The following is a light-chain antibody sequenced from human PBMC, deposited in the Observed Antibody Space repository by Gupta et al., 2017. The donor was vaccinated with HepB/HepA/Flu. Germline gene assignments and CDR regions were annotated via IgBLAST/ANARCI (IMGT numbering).Light chain of an antibody. CDR3: AAWFGFLSGWV. J-gene: IGLJ3*02. Sequence: QSVLTQPPSASGTPGQRVTISCSGSSSNIGSAYVYWFQHLPGTAPKLLIFRNDQRPSGVPDRFSGSKSATSASLAISGLRAEDEADYYCAAWFGFLSGWVFGGGTKLTVL. CDR1: SSNIGSAY. CDR2: RND. V-gene: IGLV1-47*01.